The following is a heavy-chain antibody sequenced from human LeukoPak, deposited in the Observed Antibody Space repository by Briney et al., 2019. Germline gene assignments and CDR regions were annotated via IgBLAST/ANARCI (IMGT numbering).Heavy chain of an antibody. D-gene: IGHD1-26*01. CDR3: ARDPTGVGAASDYYYYYMDV. Sequence: ASETLSLTCTVSGYSISSGYYWGWIRQPPGKGLEWIGSIYHSGSTYYNPSLKSRVTISVDTSKNRFSLKLSSVTAADTAVYYCARDPTGVGAASDYYYYYMDVWGKGTTVTVSS. V-gene: IGHV4-38-2*02. CDR2: IYHSGST. CDR1: GYSISSGYY. J-gene: IGHJ6*03.